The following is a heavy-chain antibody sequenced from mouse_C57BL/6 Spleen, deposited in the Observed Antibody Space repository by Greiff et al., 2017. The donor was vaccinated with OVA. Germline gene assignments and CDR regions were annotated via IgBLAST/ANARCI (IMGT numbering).Heavy chain of an antibody. V-gene: IGHV1-54*01. D-gene: IGHD3-1*01. Sequence: VQLKESGAELVRPGTSVKVSCKASGYAFTNYLIEWVKQRPGQGLEWIGVINPGSGGTNYNEKFKGKATLTADKSSSTAYMQLSSLTSEDSAVYFCARGGLRHYAMDYWGQGTSVTVSS. CDR1: GYAFTNYL. J-gene: IGHJ4*01. CDR3: ARGGLRHYAMDY. CDR2: INPGSGGT.